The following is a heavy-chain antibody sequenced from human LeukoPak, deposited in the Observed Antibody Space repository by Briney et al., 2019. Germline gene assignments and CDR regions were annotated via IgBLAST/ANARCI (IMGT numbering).Heavy chain of an antibody. CDR1: GYTFTSYG. V-gene: IGHV1-18*01. CDR3: ARSSYSSGWYGYFDY. CDR2: ISAYNGNT. Sequence: ASVRVSCKASGYTFTSYGISWVRQAPGQGLEWMGWISAYNGNTNYAQKLQGRVTMTTDTSTSTAYMELRSLRSDDTAVYYCARSSYSSGWYGYFDYWGQGTLVTVSS. J-gene: IGHJ4*02. D-gene: IGHD6-19*01.